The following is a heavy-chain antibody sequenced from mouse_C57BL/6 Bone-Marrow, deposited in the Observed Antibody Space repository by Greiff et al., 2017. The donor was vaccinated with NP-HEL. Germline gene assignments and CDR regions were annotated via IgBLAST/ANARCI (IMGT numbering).Heavy chain of an antibody. D-gene: IGHD2-3*01. CDR2: ISSGGDYI. V-gene: IGHV5-9-1*02. CDR3: TRDRDYDGYYIYYAMDY. J-gene: IGHJ4*01. CDR1: GFTFSSYA. Sequence: EVQLVESGEGLVKPGGSLKLSCAASGFTFSSYAMSWVRQTPEKRLEWVAYISSGGDYIYYADTVKGRFTISRDNARNTLYLQMSSLKSEDTAMYYCTRDRDYDGYYIYYAMDYWGQGTSVTVSS.